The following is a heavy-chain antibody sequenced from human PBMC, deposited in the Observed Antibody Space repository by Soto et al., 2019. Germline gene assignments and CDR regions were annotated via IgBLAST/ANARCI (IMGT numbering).Heavy chain of an antibody. Sequence: ASVKVSCKASGYTFTRYAMRWVRQAPGQRLEWMGWINAGNGNTKYSQKFQGRVTITRDTSASTAYMELSSLRSEDTAVYYCARDRPSGMATVYFDYWGQGTLVTVSS. CDR3: ARDRPSGMATVYFDY. D-gene: IGHD4-4*01. J-gene: IGHJ4*02. V-gene: IGHV1-3*01. CDR2: INAGNGNT. CDR1: GYTFTRYA.